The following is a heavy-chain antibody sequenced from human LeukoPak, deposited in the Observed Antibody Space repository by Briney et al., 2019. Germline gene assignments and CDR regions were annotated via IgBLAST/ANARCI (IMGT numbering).Heavy chain of an antibody. V-gene: IGHV4-39*01. D-gene: IGHD3-9*01. CDR1: GGSISSSSYY. Sequence: SETLSLTCTVSGGSISSSSYYWGWIRQPPGRGLEWIGSIYYSGSTYYNPSLKSRVTISVDTSKIQFSLRLSSVTAADTAVYYCARHYDILTGYSALNFDYWGQGTLVTVSS. CDR3: ARHYDILTGYSALNFDY. J-gene: IGHJ4*02. CDR2: IYYSGST.